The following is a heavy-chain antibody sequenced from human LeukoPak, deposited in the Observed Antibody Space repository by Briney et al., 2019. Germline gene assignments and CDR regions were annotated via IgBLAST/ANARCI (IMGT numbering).Heavy chain of an antibody. CDR2: IYYSGDT. CDR3: ARDKQPGDY. V-gene: IGHV4-59*01. D-gene: IGHD5-18*01. Sequence: SETLSLTCTVSGDSISPYYWGWIRQPPGKGLEWVGYIYYSGDTTYNPSLKSRVTISVDTSKNQFSLKLSSVTAADTAVYYCARDKQPGDYWGQGALVTVSS. CDR1: GDSISPYY. J-gene: IGHJ4*02.